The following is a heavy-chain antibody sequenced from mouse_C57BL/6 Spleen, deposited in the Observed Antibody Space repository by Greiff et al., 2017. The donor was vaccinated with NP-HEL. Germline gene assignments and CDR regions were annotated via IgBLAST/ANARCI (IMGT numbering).Heavy chain of an antibody. CDR2: INPNNGGT. J-gene: IGHJ3*01. CDR1: GYTFTDYY. D-gene: IGHD2-3*01. Sequence: LVKPGASVKISCKASGYTFTDYYMNWVKQSHGKSLEWIGDINPNNGGTSYNQKFKGKATLTVDKSSSTAYMELRSLTSEDSAVYYCARNGYYVAWFAYWGQGTLVTVSA. CDR3: ARNGYYVAWFAY. V-gene: IGHV1-26*01.